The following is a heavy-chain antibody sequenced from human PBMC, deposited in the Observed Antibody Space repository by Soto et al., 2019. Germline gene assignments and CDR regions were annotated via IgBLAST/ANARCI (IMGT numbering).Heavy chain of an antibody. CDR3: ARDGQTYYYDSSGYPNDAFDI. CDR2: ISSSSSTM. J-gene: IGHJ3*02. D-gene: IGHD3-22*01. V-gene: IGHV3-48*02. CDR1: GFTFSSYS. Sequence: GGSLRLSCAASGFTFSSYSMNWVRQAPGKGLEWVSYISSSSSTMYYADSVKGRFTISRDNAKNSLYLQMDSLRDEDTAVYYCARDGQTYYYDSSGYPNDAFDIWGQGTMVTVSS.